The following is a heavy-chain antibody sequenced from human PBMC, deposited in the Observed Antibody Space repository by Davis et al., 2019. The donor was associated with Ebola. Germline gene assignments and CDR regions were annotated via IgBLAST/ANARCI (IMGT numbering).Heavy chain of an antibody. CDR2: IKQDGSEK. D-gene: IGHD5-12*01. V-gene: IGHV3-7*01. CDR3: AKVHLVRLRLGHFDY. J-gene: IGHJ4*02. Sequence: GESLKISCAASGFTFSSYWMSWVRQAPGKGLEWVANIKQDGSEKYYADSVKGRFTISRDNSKNTLYLQMNSLRAEDTAVYYCAKVHLVRLRLGHFDYWGQGTLVTVSS. CDR1: GFTFSSYW.